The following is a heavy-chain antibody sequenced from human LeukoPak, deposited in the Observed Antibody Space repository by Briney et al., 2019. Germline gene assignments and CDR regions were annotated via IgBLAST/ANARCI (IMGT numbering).Heavy chain of an antibody. CDR1: GFTFTDYY. V-gene: IGHV3-11*04. D-gene: IGHD3-10*02. J-gene: IGHJ6*04. CDR2: ISSGGHTI. Sequence: PGGSLRLSCAASGFTFTDYYMSWIRQAPGKGLEWISYISSGGHTIYYADSVKGRFTISRDNAKNSLYLQMNSLRAEDTAVYYCAELGITMIGGVWGKGTTVTISS. CDR3: AELGITMIGGV.